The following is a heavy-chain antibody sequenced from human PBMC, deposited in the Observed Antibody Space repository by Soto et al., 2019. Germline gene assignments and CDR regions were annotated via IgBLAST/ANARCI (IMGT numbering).Heavy chain of an antibody. CDR1: GFTVRSNY. D-gene: IGHD3-22*01. J-gene: IGHJ4*02. V-gene: IGHV3-53*01. CDR3: ARNYYDSGGGFDY. CDR2: IYSGGST. Sequence: EVQLVESGGGLIQPGGSLRLSCVASGFTVRSNYMSWVSQAPGKGLEWVSVIYSGGSTYYADSVKGRFTISRDNSKNTLYLQMNSLRAEDTAVYYCARNYYDSGGGFDYWGQGTLVTVSS.